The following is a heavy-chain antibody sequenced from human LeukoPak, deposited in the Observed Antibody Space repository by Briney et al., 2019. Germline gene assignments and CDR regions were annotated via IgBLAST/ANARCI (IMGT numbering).Heavy chain of an antibody. Sequence: PGGSLRLSCAATGFSFGIYAMSWVRQARGKGMEWVSTISGSGGDKYYADSVKGRFTISRDNSKNTLYLQMNSLRAEDTAVYYCAKDCLTGSYGYFDYWGLGALVTVSS. D-gene: IGHD3-10*01. CDR2: ISGSGGDK. CDR1: GFSFGIYA. J-gene: IGHJ4*02. CDR3: AKDCLTGSYGYFDY. V-gene: IGHV3-23*01.